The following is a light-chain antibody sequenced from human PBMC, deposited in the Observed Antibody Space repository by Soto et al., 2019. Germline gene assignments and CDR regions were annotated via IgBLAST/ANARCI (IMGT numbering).Light chain of an antibody. J-gene: IGKJ1*01. Sequence: DIVMTQSPPSLPVTPGEAASMSCRSSQSLLHRNGYTYLDWYIQKPGQPPLLLVYMGSNRSSGVPDRFSVSGSGRDFTLKINRVEAEDAGTYYCMQGLQIPPTFGQGT. CDR1: QSLLHRNGYTY. CDR3: MQGLQIPPT. CDR2: MGS. V-gene: IGKV2-28*01.